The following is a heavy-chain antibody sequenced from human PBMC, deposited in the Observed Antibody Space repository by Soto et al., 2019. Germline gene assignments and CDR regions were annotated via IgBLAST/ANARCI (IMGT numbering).Heavy chain of an antibody. CDR3: AKDQASGQGSFDS. J-gene: IGHJ4*02. CDR1: GFTFNIYG. V-gene: IGHV3-30*18. Sequence: GGSLRLSCAASGFTFNIYGIHWVRQAPDKGLEWVALISYDGSNQYYADSVKGRFTISRDNSKNTLFLQMNSLRADDTAVYYCAKDQASGQGSFDSWGQGTLVTVSS. CDR2: ISYDGSNQ.